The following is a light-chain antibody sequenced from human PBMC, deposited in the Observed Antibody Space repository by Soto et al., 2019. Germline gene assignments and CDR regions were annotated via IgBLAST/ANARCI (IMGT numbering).Light chain of an antibody. J-gene: IGKJ3*01. CDR1: QDINIF. CDR3: QQLNSFPIP. Sequence: IQLTQSPSSLSASVGDRVTITCRASQDINIFLAWYQQKPGKAPKLLIYGASTLQSGVPSRFSGSGSRTDFTLTISGRQPEDVATYYCQQLNSFPIPFGPGTKVDIK. V-gene: IGKV1-9*01. CDR2: GAS.